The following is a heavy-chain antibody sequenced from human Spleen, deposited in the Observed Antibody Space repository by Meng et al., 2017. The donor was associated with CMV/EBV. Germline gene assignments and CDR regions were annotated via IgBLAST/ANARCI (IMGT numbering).Heavy chain of an antibody. CDR1: GFPFSGYW. V-gene: IGHV3-74*01. D-gene: IGHD4-17*01. CDR2: IHSDGSST. J-gene: IGHJ4*02. CDR3: ARDVGDYVSGVD. Sequence: GGSLRLSCAASGFPFSGYWMNWVRQAPGKGLVWVSRIHSDGSSTSYADSVKGRFTISRDNAKNTLFLEMNSLRVEDTAVYFCARDVGDYVSGVDWGQGTLVTVSS.